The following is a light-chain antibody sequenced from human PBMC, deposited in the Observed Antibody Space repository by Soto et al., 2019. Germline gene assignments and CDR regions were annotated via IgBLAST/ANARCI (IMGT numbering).Light chain of an antibody. CDR1: QSVSSNN. CDR3: QQYDDSIT. CDR2: GAS. Sequence: ETVLTQSPGTLSLSPGESATLSCRASQSVSSNNLAWYHKKPGQTPRLLIYGASSRAAGIPDRFSGSGSGTDFTLTISRLEPEDFAVYYCQQYDDSITFGQGTRLEIE. J-gene: IGKJ5*01. V-gene: IGKV3-20*01.